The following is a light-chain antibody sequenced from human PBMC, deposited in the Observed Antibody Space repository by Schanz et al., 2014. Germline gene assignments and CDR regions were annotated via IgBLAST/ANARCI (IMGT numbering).Light chain of an antibody. Sequence: DIQMTQSPSSVSASVGDRVTITCRASQVINGWLAWYQQRPGKAPKLLIYATSRLLSGVPPRFSGSESGTEFTLTISSLQPDDFATYYCQQYNSYLYTVGQGTKLEIK. CDR3: QQYNSYLYT. CDR1: QVINGW. J-gene: IGKJ2*01. CDR2: ATS. V-gene: IGKV1-12*01.